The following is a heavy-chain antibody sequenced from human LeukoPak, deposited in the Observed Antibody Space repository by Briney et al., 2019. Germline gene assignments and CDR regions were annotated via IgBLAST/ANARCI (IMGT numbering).Heavy chain of an antibody. CDR1: GFTLSSYA. Sequence: GGSLRLSCAASGFTLSSYAMSWVRQAPGKGLEWVSAISGSGGSTYYADSVKGRFTISRDNSKNTLYLQMNSLRAEDTAVYYCARETSYGGNFDYWGQGTLVTVSS. CDR3: ARETSYGGNFDY. CDR2: ISGSGGST. J-gene: IGHJ4*02. D-gene: IGHD4-17*01. V-gene: IGHV3-23*01.